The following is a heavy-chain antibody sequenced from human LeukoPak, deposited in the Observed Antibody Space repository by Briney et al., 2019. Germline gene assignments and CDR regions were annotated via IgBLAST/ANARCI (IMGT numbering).Heavy chain of an antibody. Sequence: GGSLRLSCAASGFTFSSYVMHWVRQAPGKGLEWVAVISYDGSNKYYADSVKGRFTISRDNSKNTLYLQMNSLRAEDTAVYYCATYRYYGSGSYYSDYWGQGTLVTVSS. V-gene: IGHV3-30*03. CDR2: ISYDGSNK. CDR1: GFTFSSYV. CDR3: ATYRYYGSGSYYSDY. D-gene: IGHD3-10*01. J-gene: IGHJ4*02.